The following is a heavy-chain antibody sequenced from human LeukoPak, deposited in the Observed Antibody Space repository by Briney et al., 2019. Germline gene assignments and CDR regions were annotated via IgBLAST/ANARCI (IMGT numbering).Heavy chain of an antibody. J-gene: IGHJ4*02. CDR1: GGSVSRGSYY. CDR3: ARGRLGATY. V-gene: IGHV4-61*01. D-gene: IGHD1-26*01. Sequence: SETLSLTCTVSGGSVSRGSYYWSWTRQPPGKGLEWIGYIHHSGTTNYSPSLKSRVTISVDMSKNQFFLNLTSVTAADTAVYYCARGRLGATYWGQGTLVTVSS. CDR2: IHHSGTT.